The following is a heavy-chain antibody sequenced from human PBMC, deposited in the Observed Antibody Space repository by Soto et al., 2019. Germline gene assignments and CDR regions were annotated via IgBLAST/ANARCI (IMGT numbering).Heavy chain of an antibody. V-gene: IGHV4-28*01. D-gene: IGHD3-22*01. J-gene: IGHJ6*02. CDR3: VRSLYDSSGYVHGMDV. CDR2: IYYSGST. CDR1: GYSISRSNW. Sequence: TDTPSLTRAVSGYSISRSNWWGWIRQPPGKGLEWIGNIYYSGSTFYNPSLESRVTMSVDMSKNQFSLKLSSVTAVDTAVYYCVRSLYDSSGYVHGMDVWGQGTTVTVSS.